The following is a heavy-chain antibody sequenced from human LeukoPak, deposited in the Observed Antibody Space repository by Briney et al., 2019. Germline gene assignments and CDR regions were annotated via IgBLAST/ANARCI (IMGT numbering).Heavy chain of an antibody. Sequence: ASVKVSCKVSGYTLIELSMHWVRQAPGKGLEWMGGFDPEDGETIYAQKFQGRVTMTEDTSTDTAYMELSSLRSEDTAVYYCATDPYTGYYFGYWGQGTLVTVSS. CDR2: FDPEDGET. V-gene: IGHV1-24*01. D-gene: IGHD3-9*01. J-gene: IGHJ4*02. CDR1: GYTLIELS. CDR3: ATDPYTGYYFGY.